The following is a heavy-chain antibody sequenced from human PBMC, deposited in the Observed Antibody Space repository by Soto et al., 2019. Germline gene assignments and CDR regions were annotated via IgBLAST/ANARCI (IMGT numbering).Heavy chain of an antibody. J-gene: IGHJ4*02. CDR2: VYYSGST. V-gene: IGHV4-39*01. D-gene: IGHD3-3*01. Sequence: SETRCLTCTVSGGSVSRSSYYWGWVRQPPGKGLEWIGSVYYSGSTYYNPSLESRVTISVDKSKNRFSLKLMSLSAADTAVYYCGRLEGLAAISYFFDYSGQGALVTVSS. CDR1: GGSVSRSSYY. CDR3: GRLEGLAAISYFFDY.